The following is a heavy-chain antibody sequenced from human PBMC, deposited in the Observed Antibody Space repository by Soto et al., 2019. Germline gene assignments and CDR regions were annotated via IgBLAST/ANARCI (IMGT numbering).Heavy chain of an antibody. D-gene: IGHD3-3*02. CDR3: ARALAFQKYYYYYYMDV. Sequence: SETLSLTCAVYGGSFSGYYWSWIRQPPGKGLEWIGEINHSGSTNYNPSLKSRVTISVDTSKNQFSLKLSSVTAADTAVYYCARALAFQKYYYYYYMDVWGKGTTVTVSS. CDR1: GGSFSGYY. V-gene: IGHV4-34*01. CDR2: INHSGST. J-gene: IGHJ6*03.